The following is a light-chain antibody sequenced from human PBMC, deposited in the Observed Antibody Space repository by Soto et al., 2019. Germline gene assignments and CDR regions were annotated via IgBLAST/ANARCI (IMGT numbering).Light chain of an antibody. CDR2: GAS. J-gene: IGKJ1*01. V-gene: IGKV3D-20*02. CDR1: QSVSSNF. Sequence: EIGMTQSATTLSVSPGARATLSCGASQSVSSNFLAWYQERPGQAPRLVIYGASSRATGIPDRFSGSGSGTDFTLTITSIEPEDFAVYYCQQRSSWPWTFGQGTKVDIK. CDR3: QQRSSWPWT.